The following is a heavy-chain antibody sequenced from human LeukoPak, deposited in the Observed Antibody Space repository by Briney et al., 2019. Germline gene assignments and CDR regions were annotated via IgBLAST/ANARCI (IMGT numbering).Heavy chain of an antibody. J-gene: IGHJ2*01. D-gene: IGHD3-10*01. Sequence: SVKVSCKASGGTFSSYAISWVRQAPGQGLEWMGRIIPILGIANYAQKFQGRVTITADKSTSTAYMELSSLRSEDTAVYYCARANYYGSGRADWYFDLWGRGTLVTVSS. CDR3: ARANYYGSGRADWYFDL. CDR2: IIPILGIA. CDR1: GGTFSSYA. V-gene: IGHV1-69*04.